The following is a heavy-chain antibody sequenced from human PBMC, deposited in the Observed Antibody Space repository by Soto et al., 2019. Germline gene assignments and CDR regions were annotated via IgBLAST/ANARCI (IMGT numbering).Heavy chain of an antibody. CDR1: GFTFSNYA. D-gene: IGHD5-18*01. CDR3: ARSSIADSANSGVDH. Sequence: GSLRLSCEASGFTFSNYAMIWVRQAPGQGLEWVSSISGSGGGTYYAGSVKGRFAISRDNSKNTLYLQMNSLGAEDTALYYCARSSIADSANSGVDHWGPGTLVTVSS. V-gene: IGHV3-23*01. J-gene: IGHJ5*02. CDR2: ISGSGGGT.